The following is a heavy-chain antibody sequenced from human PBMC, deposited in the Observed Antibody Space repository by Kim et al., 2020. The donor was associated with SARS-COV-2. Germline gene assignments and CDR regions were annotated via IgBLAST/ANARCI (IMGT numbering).Heavy chain of an antibody. J-gene: IGHJ6*03. Sequence: ASVKVSCKASGYTFTSYTMHWVRQAPGQRLEWMGWINAGNGNTKYSQNFQDRVTITRDTSASTAYMELSSLRPEDTAVYYCARDRCSGWYGNYYYYMDVWGKWTTVTVSS. V-gene: IGHV1-3*01. D-gene: IGHD6-19*01. CDR3: ARDRCSGWYGNYYYYMDV. CDR2: INAGNGNT. CDR1: GYTFTSYT.